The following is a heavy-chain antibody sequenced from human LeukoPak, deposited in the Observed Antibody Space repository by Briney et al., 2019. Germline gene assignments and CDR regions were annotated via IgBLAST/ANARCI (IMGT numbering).Heavy chain of an antibody. D-gene: IGHD2/OR15-2a*01. CDR2: MESNPAGGRT. Sequence: GGSLRLSCAASGFTFVNAWMTWVRQAPGKGLEWVGRMESNPAGGRTDYAAPVKGRFTISRDDSRSTLYLQLNNLRAEDTAVYYCTTLAFDVHYCGRGTLITVSS. V-gene: IGHV3-15*04. J-gene: IGHJ4*02. CDR3: TTLAFDVHY. CDR1: GFTFVNAW.